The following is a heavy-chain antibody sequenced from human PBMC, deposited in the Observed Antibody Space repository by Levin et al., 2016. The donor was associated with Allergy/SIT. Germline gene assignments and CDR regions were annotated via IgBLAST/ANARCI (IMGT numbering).Heavy chain of an antibody. Sequence: WIRQPPGKGLEWIGYIYYSGSTNYNPSLKSRVTISVDTSKNQFSLKLSSVTAADTAVYYCARESLGITMVRGVPQTLNAFDIWGQGTMVTVSS. CDR3: ARESLGITMVRGVPQTLNAFDI. J-gene: IGHJ3*02. V-gene: IGHV4-59*01. CDR2: IYYSGST. D-gene: IGHD3-10*01.